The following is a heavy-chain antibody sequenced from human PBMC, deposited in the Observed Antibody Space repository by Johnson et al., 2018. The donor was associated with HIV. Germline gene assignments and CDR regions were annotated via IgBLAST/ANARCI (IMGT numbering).Heavy chain of an antibody. Sequence: QMLLVESGGGVVQPGGSLRLSCAASGFTFSSYGMHWVRQAPGKGLEWVAFIRYDGSNKYYADSVKGRFTISRDNSKNTLYLQMNSLRADDTAVYYCAKIARRCSVGSGYTTSDAFDSWGQGTMVTVSS. V-gene: IGHV3-30*02. CDR3: AKIARRCSVGSGYTTSDAFDS. CDR1: GFTFSSYG. CDR2: IRYDGSNK. D-gene: IGHD2-15*01. J-gene: IGHJ3*02.